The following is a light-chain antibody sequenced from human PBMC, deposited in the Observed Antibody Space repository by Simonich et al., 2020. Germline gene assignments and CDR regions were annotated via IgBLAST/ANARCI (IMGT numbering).Light chain of an antibody. CDR3: QQYNNWPLT. J-gene: IGKJ4*01. V-gene: IGKV3-15*01. CDR1: QSVSNN. CDR2: GAS. Sequence: EIVMTQSPATLSVSPGERATLSCRASQSVSNNLAWYQQKPGQDPRRLNYGASTMATGIPARFSGSGSGTEFTLTISSMQSEDFAVYYCQQYNNWPLTFGGGTKVEIK.